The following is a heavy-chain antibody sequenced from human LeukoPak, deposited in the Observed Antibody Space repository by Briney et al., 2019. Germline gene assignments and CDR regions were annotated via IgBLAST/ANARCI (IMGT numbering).Heavy chain of an antibody. CDR2: IKSKTDGGTT. CDR3: TTDSGDYDQGGFDY. J-gene: IGHJ4*02. V-gene: IGHV3-15*01. CDR1: GFTFSNAW. D-gene: IGHD4-17*01. Sequence: GGSLRLSCAASGFTFSNAWMSWVRQAPGKGLEWVGRIKSKTDGGTTDYAAPVKGRFTISRDDSKNTLYLQMNSLKTEDTAVYYCTTDSGDYDQGGFDYWGQGTLVTVSS.